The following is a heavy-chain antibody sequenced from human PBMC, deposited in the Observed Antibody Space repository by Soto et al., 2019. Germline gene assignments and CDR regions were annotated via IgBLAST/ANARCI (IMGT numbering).Heavy chain of an antibody. CDR3: ARDTPDYYDSSGYYVLDY. V-gene: IGHV6-1*01. CDR1: GDSVSSNSAA. J-gene: IGHJ4*02. CDR2: TYYRSKWYN. D-gene: IGHD3-22*01. Sequence: PSQTLSLTCAISGDSVSSNSAAWNWIRQSPSRGLEWLGRTYYRSKWYNDYAVSVKSRMTINPDTSKNQFSLQLNSVTPEDTAVYYCARDTPDYYDSSGYYVLDYWGQGTLVTVSS.